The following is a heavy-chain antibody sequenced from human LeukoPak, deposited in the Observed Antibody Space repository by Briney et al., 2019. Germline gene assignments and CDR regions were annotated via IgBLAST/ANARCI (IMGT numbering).Heavy chain of an antibody. CDR3: ARGAIFGVVITRSAFDI. CDR2: ISWNSANI. D-gene: IGHD3-3*01. CDR1: GFTFDDYA. Sequence: PGGSLRLSCAASGFTFDDYAMHWVRQTPGKGLEWVSGISWNSANIAYADSVKGRFTISRDNSKNTLYLQMNSLRAEDTAVYYCARGAIFGVVITRSAFDIWGQGTMVTVSS. V-gene: IGHV3-9*01. J-gene: IGHJ3*02.